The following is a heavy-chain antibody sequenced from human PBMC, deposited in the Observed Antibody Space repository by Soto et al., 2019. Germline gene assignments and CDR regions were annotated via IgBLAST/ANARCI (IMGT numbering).Heavy chain of an antibody. CDR2: IYYSGST. CDR1: GDSITSNSYF. CDR3: ARHNSGEFNFDY. V-gene: IGHV4-39*01. Sequence: SETLSLTCTVSGDSITSNSYFWAWIRQPPGKGLEWIGSIYYSGSTNYNPSLKNRVTISVDTSKNQLSLKLSFVTAADTAVYCFARHNSGEFNFDYWGQGTQVPVSS. J-gene: IGHJ4*02. D-gene: IGHD3-10*01.